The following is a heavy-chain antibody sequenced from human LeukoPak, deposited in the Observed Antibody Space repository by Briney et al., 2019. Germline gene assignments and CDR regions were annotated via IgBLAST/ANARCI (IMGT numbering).Heavy chain of an antibody. CDR1: GFTFSSYA. J-gene: IGHJ4*02. CDR2: ISSNGGST. CDR3: ARGDGDYVLSYSDY. D-gene: IGHD4-17*01. Sequence: GGSLRLSCAASGFTFSSYAMHWVRQAPGKGLEYVSAISSNGGSTYYANSVKGRFTISRDNSKNTLYLQMGSLRAEDMAVYYCARGDGDYVLSYSDYWGQGTLVTVSS. V-gene: IGHV3-64*01.